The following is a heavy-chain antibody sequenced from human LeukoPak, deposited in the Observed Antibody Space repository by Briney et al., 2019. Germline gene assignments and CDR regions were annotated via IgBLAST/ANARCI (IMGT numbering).Heavy chain of an antibody. J-gene: IGHJ4*02. CDR1: GGSISSYY. CDR2: IYYSGST. Sequence: PSETQSLTCTVSGGSISSYYWSWIRQPPGKGLEWIGYIYYSGSTNYNPSLKSRVTISVDTSKNQFSLKLSSVTAADTAVYYCARGSSSGWYGPGVFDYWGQGTLVTVSS. CDR3: ARGSSSGWYGPGVFDY. D-gene: IGHD6-19*01. V-gene: IGHV4-59*01.